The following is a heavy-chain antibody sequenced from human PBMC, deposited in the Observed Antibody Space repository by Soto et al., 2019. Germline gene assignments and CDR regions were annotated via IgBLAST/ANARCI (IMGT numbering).Heavy chain of an antibody. CDR1: GFTFSSYA. V-gene: IGHV3-30-3*01. D-gene: IGHD6-19*01. J-gene: IGHJ4*02. Sequence: QVQLVESGGGVVQPGRSLRLSCAASGFTFSSYAMHWVRQAPGKVLEWVAVISYDGSNKYYADSVKGRFTISRDNSKNTLYLQMNSLRAEDTAVYYCARGTSIAVAGLPHDYWGQGTLVTVSS. CDR3: ARGTSIAVAGLPHDY. CDR2: ISYDGSNK.